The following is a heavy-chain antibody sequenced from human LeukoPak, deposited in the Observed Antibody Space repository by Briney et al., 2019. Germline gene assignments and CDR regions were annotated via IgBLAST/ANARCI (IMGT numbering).Heavy chain of an antibody. CDR2: FDPEDGET. J-gene: IGHJ6*03. V-gene: IGHV1-24*01. CDR3: ATEDFWSGTRGGYYMDV. CDR1: GYTLTELS. D-gene: IGHD3-3*01. Sequence: GASMKVSCKVSGYTLTELSMHWVRQAPGKGLERMGGFDPEDGETIYAQKFQGRVTMTEDTSTDTAYMELSSLRSEDTAVYYCATEDFWSGTRGGYYMDVWGKGTTVTVSS.